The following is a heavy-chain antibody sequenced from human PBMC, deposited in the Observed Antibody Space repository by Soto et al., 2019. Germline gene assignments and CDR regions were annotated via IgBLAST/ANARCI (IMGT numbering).Heavy chain of an antibody. CDR3: AWDPVVPAALPPYYYYYYGMDV. CDR1: GGTFSSYA. J-gene: IGHJ6*02. Sequence: SVKVSCKASGGTFSSYASRWVRQAPGQGLEWMGGIIPIFGTANYAQKFQGRVTITADESTSTAYMELSSLRSEDTAVYYCAWDPVVPAALPPYYYYYYGMDVWGQGTTVTVSS. D-gene: IGHD2-2*01. V-gene: IGHV1-69*13. CDR2: IIPIFGTA.